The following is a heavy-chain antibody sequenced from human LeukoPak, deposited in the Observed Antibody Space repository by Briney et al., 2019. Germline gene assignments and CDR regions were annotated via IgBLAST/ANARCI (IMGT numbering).Heavy chain of an antibody. D-gene: IGHD2-2*01. Sequence: GGSLRLSCAASGFTFSSYAMHWVRQAPGKGLEWVAVISYDGSNKYYADSVKGRFTTSRDNSKNTLYLKMNSLRAEDTAVYYCAKLGYCSSTSCYLGGPLGVFDYWGQGTLVTVSS. CDR1: GFTFSSYA. V-gene: IGHV3-30*18. CDR3: AKLGYCSSTSCYLGGPLGVFDY. CDR2: ISYDGSNK. J-gene: IGHJ4*02.